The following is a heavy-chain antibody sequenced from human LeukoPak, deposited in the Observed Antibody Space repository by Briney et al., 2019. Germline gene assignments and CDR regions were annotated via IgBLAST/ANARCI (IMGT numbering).Heavy chain of an antibody. CDR3: ARDNRIVTTVVTSFDY. D-gene: IGHD4-23*01. Sequence: GGSLRLSCAASGFTFSSYSMNWVRQAPGKGLEWVSSISSSSSYIYYADSVKGRFTISRDNAKNSLYLQMNSLRAEDTAVYYCARDNRIVTTVVTSFDYWGQGTLVTVSS. J-gene: IGHJ4*02. CDR2: ISSSSSYI. CDR1: GFTFSSYS. V-gene: IGHV3-21*01.